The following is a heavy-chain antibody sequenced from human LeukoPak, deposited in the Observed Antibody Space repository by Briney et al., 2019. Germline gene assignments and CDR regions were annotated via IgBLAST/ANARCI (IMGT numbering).Heavy chain of an antibody. Sequence: PSETLSLTCTVSGGSISSYYWSWIRQPPGKGLEWIGYIYYSGSTNYNPSLKSRVTISVDRSKNQFSLKLSSVTAADTAVYYCARWATDYGDSGGWFDPWGQGTLVTVSS. CDR1: GGSISSYY. CDR2: IYYSGST. D-gene: IGHD4-17*01. CDR3: ARWATDYGDSGGWFDP. V-gene: IGHV4-59*12. J-gene: IGHJ5*02.